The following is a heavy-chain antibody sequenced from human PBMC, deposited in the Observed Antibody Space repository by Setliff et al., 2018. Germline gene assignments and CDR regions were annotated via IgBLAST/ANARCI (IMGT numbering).Heavy chain of an antibody. CDR3: ARQPYSTTYYYYYYYMDV. D-gene: IGHD6-13*01. V-gene: IGHV4-39*01. J-gene: IGHJ6*03. Sequence: SETLSLTCTVSNGSISSGNYFWGWIRQPPGKGLEWMGSIFYTGSTYYSPSLKSRVTMSIDTSKNQFSLNLNSVTAADTAVYYCARQPYSTTYYYYYYYMDVWGTGTTVTVSS. CDR2: IFYTGST. CDR1: NGSISSGNYF.